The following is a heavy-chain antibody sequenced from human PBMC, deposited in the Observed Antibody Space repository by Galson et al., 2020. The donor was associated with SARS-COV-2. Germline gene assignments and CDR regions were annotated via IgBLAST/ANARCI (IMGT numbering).Heavy chain of an antibody. CDR2: IYCSTST. CDR3: ARSLAYCGGACYSTFEY. Sequence: SETLSLTCTVSGGSISSSSYYWVWIRQPPGKGLDWNVSIYCSTSTNYNPSLKSRVTIYVDTSKNQFSLKLGSVTDADPAVYYCARSLAYCGGACYSTFEYWGQGTLVTVSS. V-gene: IGHV4-39*01. CDR1: GGSISSSSYY. J-gene: IGHJ4*02. D-gene: IGHD2-21*02.